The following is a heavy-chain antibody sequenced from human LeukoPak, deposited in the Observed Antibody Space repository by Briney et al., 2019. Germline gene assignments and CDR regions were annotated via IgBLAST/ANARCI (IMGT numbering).Heavy chain of an antibody. V-gene: IGHV4-34*01. CDR2: INHSGST. Sequence: SETLSLTCAVYGGSFSGYYWSWIRQPPVKGLEWIGEINHSGSTNYNPSLKSRVTISVDTSKNQFSLNLSSVTAADTAVYYCASVPTRAHPYGMDVWGQGTTVTVSS. J-gene: IGHJ6*02. CDR3: ASVPTRAHPYGMDV. CDR1: GGSFSGYY. D-gene: IGHD6-6*01.